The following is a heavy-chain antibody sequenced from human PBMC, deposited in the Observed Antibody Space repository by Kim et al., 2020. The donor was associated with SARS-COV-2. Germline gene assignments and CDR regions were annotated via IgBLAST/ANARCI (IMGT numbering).Heavy chain of an antibody. CDR1: GFTFSSYG. CDR3: ARDGNTAMDLYYYYYGMDV. CDR2: IWYDGSNK. Sequence: GGSLRLSCAASGFTFSSYGMHWVRQAPGKGLEWVAVIWYDGSNKYYADSVKGRFTISRDNSKNTLYLQMNSLRAEDTAVYYCARDGNTAMDLYYYYYGMDVWGQGTTVTVSS. J-gene: IGHJ6*02. V-gene: IGHV3-33*01. D-gene: IGHD5-18*01.